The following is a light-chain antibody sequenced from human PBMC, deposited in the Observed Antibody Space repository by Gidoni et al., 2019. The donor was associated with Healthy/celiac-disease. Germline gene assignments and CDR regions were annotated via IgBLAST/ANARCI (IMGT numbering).Light chain of an antibody. V-gene: IGLV2-8*01. CDR3: SSYAGSNNYV. Sequence: HSALTQPPSASASPGQSVTISCTGHSSDVGGYNSVSWYQQHPGKAPKLMIYEVSKRPSGVPDRCSGSKSGNTASLTVSGRQAEDEADYYCSSYAGSNNYVFGTGTKVTVL. CDR2: EVS. J-gene: IGLJ1*01. CDR1: SSDVGGYNS.